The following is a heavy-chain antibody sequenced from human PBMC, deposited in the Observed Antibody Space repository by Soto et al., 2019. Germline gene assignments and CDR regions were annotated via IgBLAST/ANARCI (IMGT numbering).Heavy chain of an antibody. D-gene: IGHD4-4*01. CDR3: VRDPHEHLAADVLQVGN. CDR2: ISVDGTGT. CDR1: GFTFRSYE. J-gene: IGHJ4*02. V-gene: IGHV3-48*03. Sequence: GGSLRLSCAASGFTFRSYEMHWVRQAPDKGLQWISYISVDGTGTHYADSVKGRFTISRDNAKNSLSLQMNSLGAEDTGIYYCVRDPHEHLAADVLQVGNWGQGTQVTVSS.